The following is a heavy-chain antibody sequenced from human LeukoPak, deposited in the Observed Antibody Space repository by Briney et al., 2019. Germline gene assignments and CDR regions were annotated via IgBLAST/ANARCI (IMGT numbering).Heavy chain of an antibody. CDR1: EFTFATFA. V-gene: IGHV3-23*01. CDR3: AKDGFAAAGTYYFDY. CDR2: IRGSGTYA. J-gene: IGHJ4*02. D-gene: IGHD6-13*01. Sequence: GGSLRASCVASEFTFATFAMTWVRLTPGKGLEWVASIRGSGTYANYADSVKGRFTISRDNSKNTLYLQMNSLRAEDTAVYYCAKDGFAAAGTYYFDYWGQGTLSPSPQ.